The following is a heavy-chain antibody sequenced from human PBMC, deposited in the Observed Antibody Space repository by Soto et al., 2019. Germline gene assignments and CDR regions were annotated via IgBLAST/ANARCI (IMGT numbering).Heavy chain of an antibody. CDR2: LYLGGAP. CDR1: DASITNFF. V-gene: IGHV4-4*07. Sequence: QVQIQESGPGLVTPSDTLSLTCTVSDASITNFFWNWVRQPAGGPLEWIGRLYLGGAPTYNPSLRSRLFISADTSKNPVSLKLTSVTAADTAVYYCAADSGRGGRAFDHWGHGALATVSS. D-gene: IGHD3-10*01. CDR3: AADSGRGGRAFDH. J-gene: IGHJ4*01.